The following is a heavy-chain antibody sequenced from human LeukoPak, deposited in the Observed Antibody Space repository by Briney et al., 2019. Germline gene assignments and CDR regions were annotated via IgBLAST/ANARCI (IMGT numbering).Heavy chain of an antibody. J-gene: IGHJ3*02. CDR3: AKASTLSTVTTTDAFDI. Sequence: GRSLRLSCAASGFTFSSYGMHWVRQAPGKGLEWVAVIWYDGSNKYYADSVKGRFTISRDNSKNTLYLQMNSLRAEDTAVYYCAKASTLSTVTTTDAFDIWGQGTMVTVSS. CDR2: IWYDGSNK. V-gene: IGHV3-33*06. D-gene: IGHD4-17*01. CDR1: GFTFSSYG.